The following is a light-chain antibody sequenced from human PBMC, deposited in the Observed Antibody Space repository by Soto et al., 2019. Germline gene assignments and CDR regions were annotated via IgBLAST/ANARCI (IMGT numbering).Light chain of an antibody. CDR3: QQRLNWPRT. Sequence: EIVITQSPATLSVSPGERATLSCRASQSVSSRLAWYQQKRGQPPRILIYDASKRDTGIPARFSGTGSGTDFTLTISSLEPEDFALYFCQQRLNWPRTFGQGTKVDIK. CDR2: DAS. CDR1: QSVSSR. J-gene: IGKJ1*01. V-gene: IGKV3-11*01.